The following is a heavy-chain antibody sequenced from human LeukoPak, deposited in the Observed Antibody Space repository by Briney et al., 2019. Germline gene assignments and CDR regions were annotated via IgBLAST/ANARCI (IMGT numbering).Heavy chain of an antibody. CDR2: IYTSGST. J-gene: IGHJ6*03. Sequence: SETLSLTCTVSGGSISSYYWSWIRQPAGKGLEWIGRIYTSGSTNYNPSPKSRVTMSVDTSKNQFSLKLSSVTAADTAVYYCARDTEYSSSSYYYYXXMDVWGKGXTVTXSS. CDR1: GGSISSYY. V-gene: IGHV4-4*07. CDR3: ARDTEYSSSSYYYYXXMDV. D-gene: IGHD6-6*01.